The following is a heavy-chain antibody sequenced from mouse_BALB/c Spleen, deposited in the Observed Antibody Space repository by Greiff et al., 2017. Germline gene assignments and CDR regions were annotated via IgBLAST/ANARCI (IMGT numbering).Heavy chain of an antibody. Sequence: QVTLKESGPGILQPSQTLSLTCSFSGFSLSTSGMGVSWIRQPSGKGLEWLAHIYWDDDKRYNPSLKIRLTISKDTSRNQVFLKITSVDTADTATYYCARSYDDAMDYWGKGTSVTVSS. CDR1: GFSLSTSGMG. V-gene: IGHV8-12*01. D-gene: IGHD2-12*01. J-gene: IGHJ4*01. CDR2: IYWDDDK. CDR3: ARSYDDAMDY.